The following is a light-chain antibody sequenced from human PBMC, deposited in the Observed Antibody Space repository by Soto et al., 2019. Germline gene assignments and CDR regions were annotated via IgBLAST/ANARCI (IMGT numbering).Light chain of an antibody. V-gene: IGKV1-5*01. Sequence: DIQMTQSPSTLSASVGDRVTITCRARESISIWLAWYQQKPGKAPKLLIYDASILESGVPSRFSGSGSGTEFTLTISSLQPDDSATYYCQQYKSYRTFGHGSKVDIX. CDR3: QQYKSYRT. J-gene: IGKJ1*01. CDR1: ESISIW. CDR2: DAS.